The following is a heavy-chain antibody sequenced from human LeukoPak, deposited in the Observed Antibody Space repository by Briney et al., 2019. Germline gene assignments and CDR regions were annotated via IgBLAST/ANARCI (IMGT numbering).Heavy chain of an antibody. Sequence: GGSLRLSCAASGFTFSSYAMHWVRQAPGKGLEWVAVISYDGSNKYYADSVKGRFTISRDNSKNTLYLQMNSLRAEDTAVYYCARESYGDYGSPYYFDYWGQGTLVTVSS. CDR3: ARESYGDYGSPYYFDY. CDR1: GFTFSSYA. D-gene: IGHD4-17*01. J-gene: IGHJ4*02. V-gene: IGHV3-30-3*01. CDR2: ISYDGSNK.